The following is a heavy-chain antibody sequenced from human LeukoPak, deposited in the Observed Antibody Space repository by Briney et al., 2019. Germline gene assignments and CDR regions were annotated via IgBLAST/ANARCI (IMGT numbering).Heavy chain of an antibody. CDR1: GYTFTDYY. CDR3: ARDYLGLYYFDY. J-gene: IGHJ4*02. CDR2: INPNSGGT. V-gene: IGHV1-2*02. Sequence: ASVKVSCKSSGYTFTDYYIHWVRQAPGQGLEWMGWINPNSGGTKYAQKFQGRVTMTRDTSISTAYMELSRLRSDDTAVYYCARDYLGLYYFDYWSQGTLVTVSS. D-gene: IGHD3-16*02.